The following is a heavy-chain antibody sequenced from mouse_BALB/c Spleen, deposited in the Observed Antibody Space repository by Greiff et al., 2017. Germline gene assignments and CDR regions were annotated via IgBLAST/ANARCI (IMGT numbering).Heavy chain of an antibody. CDR2: INPDSSTI. D-gene: IGHD1-2*01. V-gene: IGHV4-1*02. Sequence: EVKLQESGGGLVQPGGSLKLSCAASGFAFSRYWMSWVRQAPGKGLEWIGEINPDSSTINYTPSLKDKFIISRDNAKNTLYLQMSKVRSEDTALYYCARHGSYAMDYWGQGTSVTVSS. J-gene: IGHJ4*01. CDR3: ARHGSYAMDY. CDR1: GFAFSRYW.